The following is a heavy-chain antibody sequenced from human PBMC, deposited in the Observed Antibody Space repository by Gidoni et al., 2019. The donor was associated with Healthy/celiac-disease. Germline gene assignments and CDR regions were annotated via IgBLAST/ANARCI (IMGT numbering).Heavy chain of an antibody. CDR3: AKDPYYYDSSGYSRVY. CDR1: GFTFSSYA. Sequence: EVQLLESGGGLVQPGGSLRLSCAASGFTFSSYAMSWVRQAPGKGLGWVSAISGSGGSTYYADSVKGRFTISRDNSKNTLYLQMNSLRAEDTAVYYCAKDPYYYDSSGYSRVYWGQGTLVTVSS. CDR2: ISGSGGST. J-gene: IGHJ4*02. V-gene: IGHV3-23*01. D-gene: IGHD3-22*01.